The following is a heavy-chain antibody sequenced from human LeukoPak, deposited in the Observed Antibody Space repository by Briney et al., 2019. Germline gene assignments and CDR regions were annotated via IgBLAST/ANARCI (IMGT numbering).Heavy chain of an antibody. CDR1: GGSISSYY. J-gene: IGHJ4*02. Sequence: SETLSLTCTVSGGSISSYYWSWIRQPPGKGLEWIGYIYYSGSTNYNPSLKSRVTISVDTSKNQFSLKLSSVTAADTAVYYCARGPQYSSGWYWGYWGQGTLVTVSS. CDR3: ARGPQYSSGWYWGY. D-gene: IGHD6-19*01. V-gene: IGHV4-59*12. CDR2: IYYSGST.